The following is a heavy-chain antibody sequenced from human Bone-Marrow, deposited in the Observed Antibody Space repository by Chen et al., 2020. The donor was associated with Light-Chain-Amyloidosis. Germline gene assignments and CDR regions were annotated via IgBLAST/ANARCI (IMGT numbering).Heavy chain of an antibody. D-gene: IGHD3-10*01. CDR1: GYTFSNYA. CDR3: AGSSGSYLFDY. J-gene: IGHJ4*02. V-gene: IGHV1-3*01. Sequence: QVQLVQSGAEVKEPGASVKVSCEASGYTFSNYAFHWVRQAPGQGLEWMGWINARNGNIKYSQKFHGRVAITRGASATTAYMELSSLTSEDTAVYYCAGSSGSYLFDYWGQGTLVTVSA. CDR2: INARNGNI.